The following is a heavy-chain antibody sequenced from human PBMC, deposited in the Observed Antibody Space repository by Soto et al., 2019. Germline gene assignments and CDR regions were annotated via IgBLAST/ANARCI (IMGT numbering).Heavy chain of an antibody. CDR1: GFTFSSYA. D-gene: IGHD3-10*01. Sequence: PVGSLRLSCAASGFTFSSYAMSWVRQAPGKGLEWVSAISGSGGSTYYADSVKGRFTISRDNSKNTLYLQMNSLRAEDTAVYYCAKVGRTYYYGSGSYYFDYWGQGTLVTVSS. J-gene: IGHJ4*02. V-gene: IGHV3-23*01. CDR2: ISGSGGST. CDR3: AKVGRTYYYGSGSYYFDY.